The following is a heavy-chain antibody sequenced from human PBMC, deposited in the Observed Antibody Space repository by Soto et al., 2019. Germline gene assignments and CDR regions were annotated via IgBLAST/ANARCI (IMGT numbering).Heavy chain of an antibody. CDR3: ARGRYSSGWPHLYYYYGMDV. J-gene: IGHJ6*02. CDR1: GGSFSGYY. D-gene: IGHD6-19*01. CDR2: INHSGST. V-gene: IGHV4-34*01. Sequence: LSLTCAVYGGSFSGYYWSWIRQPPGKGLEWIGEINHSGSTNYNPSLKSRVTISVDTSKNQFSLKLSSVTAADTAVYYCARGRYSSGWPHLYYYYGMDVWGQGTTVTVSS.